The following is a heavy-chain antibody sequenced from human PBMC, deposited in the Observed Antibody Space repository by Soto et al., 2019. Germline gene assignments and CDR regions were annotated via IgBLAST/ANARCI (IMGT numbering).Heavy chain of an antibody. V-gene: IGHV1-18*01. CDR1: GYTFTSYG. CDR2: ISPYNGKT. CDR3: ARAVDYYDSSGYYTHEYFQH. D-gene: IGHD3-22*01. J-gene: IGHJ1*01. Sequence: QVQLVQSGAEVKKPGASVKVSCRASGYTFTSYGITWVRQAPGQGLEWMGWISPYNGKTNYAQKLQGRVTMTTDTSTSTAYMELRSLRSDDTAVYYCARAVDYYDSSGYYTHEYFQHWGQGTLVTVSS.